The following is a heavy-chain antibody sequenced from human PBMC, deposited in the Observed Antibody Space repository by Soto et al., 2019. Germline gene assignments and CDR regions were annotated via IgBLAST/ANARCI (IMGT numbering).Heavy chain of an antibody. CDR1: GFTFGDYA. CDR2: IRSKAYGGTT. D-gene: IGHD3-9*01. J-gene: IGHJ4*02. CDR3: TLFDWLFIPLDY. V-gene: IGHV3-49*03. Sequence: PVGSLRLSCTVSGFTFGDYAMSWFRQAPGKGLEWVGFIRSKAYGGTTEYAASVKGRFTISRDDSKSIAYLQMNSLKTEDTAVHYCTLFDWLFIPLDYWGQGTLVTVSS.